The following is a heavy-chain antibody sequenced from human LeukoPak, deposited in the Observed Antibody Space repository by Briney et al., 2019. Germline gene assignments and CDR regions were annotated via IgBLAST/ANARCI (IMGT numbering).Heavy chain of an antibody. CDR1: GYTFTSYY. CDR3: AREERDYYGSGSYARDAFDI. D-gene: IGHD3-10*01. J-gene: IGHJ3*02. Sequence: ASVKVSCKASGYTFTSYYMHWVRQAPGQGLEWMGIINPSGGSTSYAQKFQGRVTMTRDTSTSTVYMELSSLRSEDTAVYYCAREERDYYGSGSYARDAFDIWGHGTMVTVSS. CDR2: INPSGGST. V-gene: IGHV1-46*01.